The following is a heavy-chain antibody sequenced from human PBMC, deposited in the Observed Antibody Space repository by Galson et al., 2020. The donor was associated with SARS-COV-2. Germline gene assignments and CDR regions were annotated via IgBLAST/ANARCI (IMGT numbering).Heavy chain of an antibody. J-gene: IGHJ4*02. Sequence: GGSLRLSCAASGFTFSSYAMHWVRQAPGKGLEWVAVISYDGSNKYYADSVKGRFTISRDNSKNTLYLQMNSLRAEDTAVYYCARELTSFGFGYWGQGTLVTGSP. CDR1: GFTFSSYA. CDR2: ISYDGSNK. CDR3: ARELTSFGFGY. V-gene: IGHV3-30*04. D-gene: IGHD3-3*01.